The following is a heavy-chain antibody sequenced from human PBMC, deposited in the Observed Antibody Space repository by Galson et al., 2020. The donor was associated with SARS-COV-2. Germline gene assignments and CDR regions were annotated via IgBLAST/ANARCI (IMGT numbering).Heavy chain of an antibody. V-gene: IGHV3-33*01. CDR2: IWFDGSNK. D-gene: IGHD4-4*01. J-gene: IGHJ3*01. Sequence: GESLKISCAASGFTFSSHAIHWVRQAPGKGLEWVAQIWFDGSNKYYTDSVRGRFSISRDNSKNTVSLKMNSLRAEDTAVYYCARDGQSGAPYAFDFWGQGTTVTVSS. CDR3: ARDGQSGAPYAFDF. CDR1: GFTFSSHA.